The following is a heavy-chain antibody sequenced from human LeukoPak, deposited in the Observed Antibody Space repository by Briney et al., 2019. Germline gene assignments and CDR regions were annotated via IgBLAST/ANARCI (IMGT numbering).Heavy chain of an antibody. CDR2: IYHSGST. CDR1: GGSISSYY. V-gene: IGHV4-38-2*02. D-gene: IGHD2-2*01. J-gene: IGHJ4*02. CDR3: ARVFVVVVPAATVSIDYFDY. Sequence: SETLSLTCTVSGGSISSYYWGWIRQPPGKGLEWIGSIYHSGSTYYNPSLKSRVTISVDTSKNQFSLKLSSVTAADTAVYYCARVFVVVVPAATVSIDYFDYWGQGTLVTVSS.